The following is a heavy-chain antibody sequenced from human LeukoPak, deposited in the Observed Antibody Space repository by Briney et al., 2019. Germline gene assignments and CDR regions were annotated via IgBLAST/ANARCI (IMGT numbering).Heavy chain of an antibody. D-gene: IGHD3-16*02. J-gene: IGHJ4*02. CDR2: ISSSSSYI. V-gene: IGHV3-21*01. CDR1: GFTFSSYS. Sequence: GSLRLSCAASGFTFSSYSMKWVRQAPGKGLEWVSSISSSSSYIYYADSMKGPFTISRDNTKNSLYLQMNTLKAEDTDVYYCAKAERDYDYVGGSYRPTTFAYWGQGTLVTVSS. CDR3: AKAERDYDYVGGSYRPTTFAY.